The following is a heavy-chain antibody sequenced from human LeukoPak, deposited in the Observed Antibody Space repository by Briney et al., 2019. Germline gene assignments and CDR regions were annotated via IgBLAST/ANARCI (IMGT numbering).Heavy chain of an antibody. CDR3: PRGLGWELHSDYFDY. CDR2: MNPNSGNT. D-gene: IGHD1-26*01. J-gene: IGHJ4*02. CDR1: GYTFTSYD. Sequence: ASVKVSCKASGYTFTSYDINWVPQATGQGLEWMGWMNPNSGNTGYAQKFQGRVTITRNTSISTAYMELSRLRSEDTAVYYCPRGLGWELHSDYFDYWGQGTLVTVSS. V-gene: IGHV1-8*03.